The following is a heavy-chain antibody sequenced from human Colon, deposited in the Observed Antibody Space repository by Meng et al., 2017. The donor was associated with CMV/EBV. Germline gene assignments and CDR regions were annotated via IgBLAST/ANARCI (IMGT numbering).Heavy chain of an antibody. D-gene: IGHD1-26*01. CDR3: AVGSGSYSWGYFDY. J-gene: IGHJ4*02. CDR1: GFTFSSKW. Sequence: SGFTFSSKWMHLVRQAPGKGLVWVSRINSDGSSTSYADSVKGRFTISRDNAKNTLYLQMNSLRAEDTAVYYCAVGSGSYSWGYFDYWGQGTLVTVSS. V-gene: IGHV3-74*01. CDR2: INSDGSST.